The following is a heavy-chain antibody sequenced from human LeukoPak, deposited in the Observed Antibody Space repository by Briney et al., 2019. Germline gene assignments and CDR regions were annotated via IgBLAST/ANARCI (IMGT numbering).Heavy chain of an antibody. CDR1: GYTFTSYY. Sequence: ASVKVSCKASGYTFTSYYMHWVRQAPGQGLEWMGIINPSCGSTSYAQKFQGRVTMTRDMSTSTVYMELSSLRSEDTAVYYCARDGADSSSSWFGYYYYMDVWRKGTTVTVSS. D-gene: IGHD6-6*01. J-gene: IGHJ6*03. CDR3: ARDGADSSSSWFGYYYYMDV. CDR2: INPSCGST. V-gene: IGHV1-46*01.